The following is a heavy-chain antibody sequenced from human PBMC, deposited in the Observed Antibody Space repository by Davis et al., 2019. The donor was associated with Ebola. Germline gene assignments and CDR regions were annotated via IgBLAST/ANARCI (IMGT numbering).Heavy chain of an antibody. D-gene: IGHD3-22*01. V-gene: IGHV3-30-3*01. Sequence: GESLKISCAGSGFTFSTYVMHWVRQAPGKGLEWVAVIAYDGGNKYYADSVKGRFTISRDNARNTLYLQMNRLRAEDTAVYYCSSWEYYYGNSGSRSALYLGQGTLVPVSS. J-gene: IGHJ4*02. CDR2: IAYDGGNK. CDR1: GFTFSTYV. CDR3: SSWEYYYGNSGSRSALY.